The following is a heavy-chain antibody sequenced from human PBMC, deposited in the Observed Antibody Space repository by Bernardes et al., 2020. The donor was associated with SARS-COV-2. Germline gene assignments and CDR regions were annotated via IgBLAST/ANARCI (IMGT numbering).Heavy chain of an antibody. CDR3: ARQEDGSSFDFDS. V-gene: IGHV5-51*01. CDR2: IYPADSDT. J-gene: IGHJ4*02. D-gene: IGHD6-25*01. Sequence: GESLKISCEGSGYSFTSHWIAWVRQMPGKGLEWMGIIYPADSDTRYSPSFQGQITISADKSISTVYLQWTSLEPSDTAIYYCARQEDGSSFDFDSWGQGTLVTVSS. CDR1: GYSFTSHW.